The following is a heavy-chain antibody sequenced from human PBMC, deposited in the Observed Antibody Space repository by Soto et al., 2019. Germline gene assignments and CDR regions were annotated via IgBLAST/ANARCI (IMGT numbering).Heavy chain of an antibody. Sequence: QVQLVESGGGVVQPGGSLRLSCTASGFTFSTYGMHWVRQAPGKGLEWVALIRYDGSNEYYADSVKGRFSISRDNSKDTLYLQMNSLRAEDTAVYYCARDYRKDKYFDYWGKGTLATVSS. CDR3: ARDYRKDKYFDY. CDR2: IRYDGSNE. V-gene: IGHV3-33*01. J-gene: IGHJ4*02. D-gene: IGHD2-15*01. CDR1: GFTFSTYG.